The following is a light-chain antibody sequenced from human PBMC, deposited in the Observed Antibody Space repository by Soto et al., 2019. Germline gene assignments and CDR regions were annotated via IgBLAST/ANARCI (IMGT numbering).Light chain of an antibody. Sequence: DIRMTQSPSTLSASVGDRVTITCRASQSISSWLAWYKQKPGKAPKLLIYDASILESGVPSRFSGVGSGTDFTLTISSLQPDDFATYYCQQYNSYSSTFGQGTKVEIK. CDR1: QSISSW. CDR2: DAS. V-gene: IGKV1-5*01. J-gene: IGKJ1*01. CDR3: QQYNSYSST.